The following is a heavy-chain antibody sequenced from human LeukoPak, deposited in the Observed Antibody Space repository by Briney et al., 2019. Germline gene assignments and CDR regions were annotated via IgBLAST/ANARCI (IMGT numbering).Heavy chain of an antibody. CDR1: GNYW. CDR2: INSDGSWT. D-gene: IGHD6-19*01. V-gene: IGHV3-74*01. Sequence: GGSLRLSCAASGNYWMHWVRQAPGKGLVWVSHINSDGSWTSYADSVKGRFTISKDNAKNTVYLQMNSLRAEDTAVYYCAKRLAMTGTYHFDYWGQGTLVTVSS. J-gene: IGHJ4*02. CDR3: AKRLAMTGTYHFDY.